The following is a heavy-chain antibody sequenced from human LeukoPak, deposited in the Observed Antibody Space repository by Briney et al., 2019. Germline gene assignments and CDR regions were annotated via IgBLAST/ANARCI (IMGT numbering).Heavy chain of an antibody. D-gene: IGHD4-23*01. CDR3: ARNDYGGFYYYYYMDV. J-gene: IGHJ6*03. Sequence: KFQGRVTITADESTSTAYMELSSLRSEDTAVYYCARNDYGGFYYYYYMDVWGQGTMVTVSS. V-gene: IGHV1-69*01.